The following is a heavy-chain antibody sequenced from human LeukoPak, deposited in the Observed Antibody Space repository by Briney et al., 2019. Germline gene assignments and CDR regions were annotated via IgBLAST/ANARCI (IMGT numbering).Heavy chain of an antibody. V-gene: IGHV3-23*01. CDR1: GFTFSSYA. Sequence: GGSLGLSCAASGFTFSSYAMSWVRQAPGKGLEWVSAISGSGGSTYYADSVKGRFTISRDNSKNTLYLQMNSLRAEDTAVYYCATQGYYYGSGNWGQGTLVTVSS. CDR3: ATQGYYYGSGN. J-gene: IGHJ4*02. CDR2: ISGSGGST. D-gene: IGHD3-10*01.